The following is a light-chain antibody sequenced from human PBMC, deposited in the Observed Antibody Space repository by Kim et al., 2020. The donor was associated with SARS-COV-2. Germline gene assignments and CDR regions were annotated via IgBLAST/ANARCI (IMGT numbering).Light chain of an antibody. Sequence: SPGDGATLPCRASQSVSSNSLAWYQQKPGQAPRLLIYGASSRATGIPDRFSGSGSGTDFTLTISRLEPEDFAVYYCQQYGSSPLYTFGQGTKLEI. J-gene: IGKJ2*01. CDR2: GAS. CDR3: QQYGSSPLYT. CDR1: QSVSSNS. V-gene: IGKV3-20*01.